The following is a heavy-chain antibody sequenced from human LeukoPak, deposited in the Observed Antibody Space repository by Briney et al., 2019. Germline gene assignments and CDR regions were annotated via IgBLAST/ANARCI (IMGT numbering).Heavy chain of an antibody. CDR3: ARTDDSGTYQGLFDY. CDR2: IFASGSG. D-gene: IGHD1-26*01. V-gene: IGHV4-4*07. Sequence: SETLSLTCSVSGVSIDTYYWSWIRQPAGKGLEWIGRIFASGSGNYNPSLRGRVTMSVDTSRNQFSLQLTSVTAADTAVYYCARTDDSGTYQGLFDYWGQGSLVTVSS. J-gene: IGHJ4*02. CDR1: GVSIDTYY.